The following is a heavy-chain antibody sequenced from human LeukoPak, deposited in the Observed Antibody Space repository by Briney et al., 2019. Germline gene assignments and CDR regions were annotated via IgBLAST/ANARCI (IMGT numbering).Heavy chain of an antibody. CDR2: ISWNSGSI. CDR1: GFTFDDYA. J-gene: IGHJ4*02. CDR3: AKGRAATVSAAEFDY. V-gene: IGHV3-9*01. Sequence: GGSLRLSCAASGFTFDDYAMHWVRQAPGKGLEWVSGISWNSGSIGYADSVKGRFTISRDNAKNSLYLQMNSLRAEATALYYCAKGRAATVSAAEFDYWGQGTLVTVSS. D-gene: IGHD4-17*01.